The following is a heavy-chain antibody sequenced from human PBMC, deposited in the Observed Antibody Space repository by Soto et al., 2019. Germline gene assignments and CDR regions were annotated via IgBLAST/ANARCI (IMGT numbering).Heavy chain of an antibody. J-gene: IGHJ4*02. CDR2: INPSGGST. D-gene: IGHD3-3*01. Sequence: ASVKVSCKASGYTFTSYYMHWVRQAPGQGLEWMGIINPSGGSTSYAQKFQGRVTMTRDTSTSTVYMELSSLRSEDTAVYYCAILTIFGVVITDQFDYWGQGTLVTVYS. CDR3: AILTIFGVVITDQFDY. V-gene: IGHV1-46*01. CDR1: GYTFTSYY.